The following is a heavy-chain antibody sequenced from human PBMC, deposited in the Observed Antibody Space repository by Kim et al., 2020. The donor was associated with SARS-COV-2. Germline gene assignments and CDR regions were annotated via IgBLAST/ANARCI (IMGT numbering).Heavy chain of an antibody. D-gene: IGHD3-22*01. Sequence: ASVKVSCKASGYTFTSYAMNWVRQAPGQGLEWMGWINTNTGNPTYAQGFTGRFVFSLDTSVSTAYLQISSLKAEDTAVYYCARGLPMRIVVGDAGKNGDYWGQGTLVTVSS. J-gene: IGHJ4*02. CDR2: INTNTGNP. V-gene: IGHV7-4-1*02. CDR1: GYTFTSYA. CDR3: ARGLPMRIVVGDAGKNGDY.